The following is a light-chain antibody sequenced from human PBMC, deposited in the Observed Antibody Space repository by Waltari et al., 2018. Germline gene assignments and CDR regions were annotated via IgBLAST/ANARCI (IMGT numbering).Light chain of an antibody. Sequence: ESATLSCRASQRVGRSLWWYQQKHGQGPRLLIYDASSRATGIPVRFSGGCSEKDFSLTISRLEPEDFAVYYCQMYVRLPATFGQGTKVEI. CDR2: DAS. CDR1: QRVGRS. J-gene: IGKJ1*01. V-gene: IGKV3-20*01. CDR3: QMYVRLPAT.